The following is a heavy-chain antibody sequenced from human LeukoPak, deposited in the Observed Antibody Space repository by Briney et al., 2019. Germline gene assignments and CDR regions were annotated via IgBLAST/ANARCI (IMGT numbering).Heavy chain of an antibody. CDR2: INPNSGGT. Sequence: ASVKVSCKASGYTFTGYYMHWVRQAPGQGLEWMGWINPNSGGTNYAQKFQGRVTMTRDTSISTAYMELSRLRSEDTAVYYCARAQAQAYGSGSYYIPVISGSDYRGQGTLVTVSS. CDR3: ARAQAQAYGSGSYYIPVISGSDY. D-gene: IGHD3-10*01. J-gene: IGHJ4*02. V-gene: IGHV1-2*02. CDR1: GYTFTGYY.